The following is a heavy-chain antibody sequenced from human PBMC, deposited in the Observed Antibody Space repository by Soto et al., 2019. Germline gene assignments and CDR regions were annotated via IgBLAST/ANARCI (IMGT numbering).Heavy chain of an antibody. CDR2: ISSNGGTT. CDR3: ARGHRDGYSFDP. V-gene: IGHV3-64*01. Sequence: GGSLRLSCAASGFTFSRYAMYWVRQAPGKGLECVSTISSNGGTTDYANSVKGRFTISRDNSKNTLYLQMGSLRAEDMAVYYCARGHRDGYSFDPWGQGTLVTVSS. D-gene: IGHD5-12*01. CDR1: GFTFSRYA. J-gene: IGHJ5*02.